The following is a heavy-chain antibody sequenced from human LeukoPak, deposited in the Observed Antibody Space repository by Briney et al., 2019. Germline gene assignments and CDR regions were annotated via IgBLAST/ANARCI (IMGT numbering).Heavy chain of an antibody. D-gene: IGHD2-2*01. J-gene: IGHJ4*02. CDR2: INAGNGNT. CDR3: ARAFVVVPAAIAY. CDR1: GYTFTSYA. Sequence: ASVKVSCKASGYTFTSYAVHWVRQAPGQRLEWMGWINAGNGNTKYSQKFQGRVTITRDTSASTAYMELSSLRSEDTAVYYCARAFVVVPAAIAYWGQGTLVTVSS. V-gene: IGHV1-3*01.